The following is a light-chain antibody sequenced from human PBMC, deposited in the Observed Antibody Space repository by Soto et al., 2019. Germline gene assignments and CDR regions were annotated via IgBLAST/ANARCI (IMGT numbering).Light chain of an antibody. J-gene: IGKJ4*01. CDR1: QSISSY. CDR3: QQSYTTPLT. V-gene: IGKV1-39*01. Sequence: DIQMTQPPSSLSASVGDRVTITCRASQSISSYLNWYQQKPGKAPKLLIYAASSLQSGVPSRFSGSGSGTDFALTISSLQPEDFATYYCQQSYTTPLTFXGGTKVDIK. CDR2: AAS.